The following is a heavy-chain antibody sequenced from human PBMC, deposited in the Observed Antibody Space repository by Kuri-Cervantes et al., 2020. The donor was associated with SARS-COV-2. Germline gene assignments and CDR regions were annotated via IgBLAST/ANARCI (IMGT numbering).Heavy chain of an antibody. J-gene: IGHJ6*02. V-gene: IGHV3-74*01. CDR3: AKAYDPYGMDV. CDR1: GFTFSSYW. CDR2: INSDGSTT. Sequence: GGSLRLSCAASGFTFSSYWMHWVRQAPGKGLVWVSRINSDGSTTSYADSVKGRFTSSRDNAKNTLYLQMNSLRAEDPAVYYCAKAYDPYGMDVWGQGTTVTVSS. D-gene: IGHD5-12*01.